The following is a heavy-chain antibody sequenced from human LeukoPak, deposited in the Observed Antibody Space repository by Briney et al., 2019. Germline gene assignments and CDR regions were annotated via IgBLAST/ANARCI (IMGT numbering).Heavy chain of an antibody. Sequence: ASVKVSCKASGYTFTSYGISWVRQAHGQGLEWMGWISTFNGNTNYPQKFQGKVTMTTDTSTKTGYMELRSVRTAATAEDYFARSAGGGNWYQTFDYWGQGTLVTVSS. V-gene: IGHV1-18*01. CDR1: GYTFTSYG. D-gene: IGHD6-13*01. CDR2: ISTFNGNT. CDR3: ARSAGGGNWYQTFDY. J-gene: IGHJ4*02.